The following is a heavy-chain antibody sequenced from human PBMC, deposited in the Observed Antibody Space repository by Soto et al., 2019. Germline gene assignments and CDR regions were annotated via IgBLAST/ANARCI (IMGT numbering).Heavy chain of an antibody. J-gene: IGHJ6*03. CDR3: ARAPVPRDYYYYMDV. CDR1: GGSISSGNYY. Sequence: SETLSLACTVSGGSISSGNYYGSWIRQHPGKGLEWIGYIYYSGSTYYNPSLKSRVTISLDTSKNQFSLKLSSVTAADTALYYCARAPVPRDYYYYMDVWGKGTTVTVSS. D-gene: IGHD2-2*01. V-gene: IGHV4-31*03. CDR2: IYYSGST.